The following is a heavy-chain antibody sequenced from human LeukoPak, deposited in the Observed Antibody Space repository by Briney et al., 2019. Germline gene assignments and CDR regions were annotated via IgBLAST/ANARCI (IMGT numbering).Heavy chain of an antibody. Sequence: SETLSLTCTVSAGSISSSSYYCGWIRQPPGKGLEWIGSTYDSGSTYYNPSLKSRVTISVDTSKNQFSLKLSSVTAADTAVYYCARVRVWGVIYYYSYMDVWGKGTTVTISS. D-gene: IGHD3-10*01. CDR2: TYDSGST. J-gene: IGHJ6*03. CDR1: AGSISSSSYY. V-gene: IGHV4-39*01. CDR3: ARVRVWGVIYYYSYMDV.